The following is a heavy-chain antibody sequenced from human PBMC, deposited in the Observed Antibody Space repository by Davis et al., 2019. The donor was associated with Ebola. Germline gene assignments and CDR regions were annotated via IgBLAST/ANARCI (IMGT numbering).Heavy chain of an antibody. D-gene: IGHD3-22*01. CDR3: ARRGYDTSGFLYYYGMDV. V-gene: IGHV1-46*03. CDR2: INPSAGST. CDR1: GYTFTSYY. J-gene: IGHJ6*02. Sequence: ASVKVSCKASGYTFTSYYMHWVRQAPGQGLEWMGIINPSAGSTTYAPRFLGRVTMTRETSTNTVYMELSSLNSEDTAVYYCARRGYDTSGFLYYYGMDVWGQGTTVTVSS.